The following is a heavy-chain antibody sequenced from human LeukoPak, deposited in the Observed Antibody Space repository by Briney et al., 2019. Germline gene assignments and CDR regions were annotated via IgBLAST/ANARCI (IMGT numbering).Heavy chain of an antibody. Sequence: GGSLRLSCAASEFSVGSNYMTWVRQAPGKGLEWVSLIYSGGSTYYADSVKGRFTISRDNSKNTLYLQMNSLRAEDTAVYYCAKGLYSSSWYQFDYWGQGTLVTASS. D-gene: IGHD6-13*01. CDR3: AKGLYSSSWYQFDY. CDR1: EFSVGSNY. J-gene: IGHJ4*02. CDR2: IYSGGST. V-gene: IGHV3-53*01.